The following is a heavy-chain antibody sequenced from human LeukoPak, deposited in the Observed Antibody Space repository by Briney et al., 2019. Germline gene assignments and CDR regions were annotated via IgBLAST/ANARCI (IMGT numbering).Heavy chain of an antibody. V-gene: IGHV3-30*02. CDR1: GFPFSDYV. CDR3: AKDRWGAVASFDY. D-gene: IGHD6-19*01. CDR2: IRYDGTNK. J-gene: IGHJ4*02. Sequence: GGSLRLSCAASGFPFSDYVMHWVRQAPGKGLEGVAVIRYDGTNKYYADSVKGRFTISRDNSKNMLYLQMNSLGTEDTAVYYCAKDRWGAVASFDYWGQGTLVTVSS.